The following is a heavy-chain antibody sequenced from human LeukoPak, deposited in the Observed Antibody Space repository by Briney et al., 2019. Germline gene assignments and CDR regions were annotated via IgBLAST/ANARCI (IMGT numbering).Heavy chain of an antibody. CDR3: AKGSRGWYYFDY. J-gene: IGHJ4*02. CDR2: ISYDGSDK. V-gene: IGHV3-30*18. Sequence: GGSLRLSCAASGFTFSSYGMHWVRQAPGKGLEWVAVISYDGSDKYYADSVKGRFTISRDNSKNTLYLQMNSLRAEDTAVYYCAKGSRGWYYFDYWGQGTLVTVSS. CDR1: GFTFSSYG. D-gene: IGHD6-19*01.